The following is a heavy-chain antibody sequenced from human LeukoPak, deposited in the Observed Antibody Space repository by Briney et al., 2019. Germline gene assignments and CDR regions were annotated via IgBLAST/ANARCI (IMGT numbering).Heavy chain of an antibody. D-gene: IGHD6-13*01. J-gene: IGHJ5*02. Sequence: GESLKISCKGSGYSFTSYWIGWVRQMPGKGLEWMGIIYPGDSDTRYSPSFQGQVTISADKSISTAYLQWSSLKASDTAMYYCARHGVIAAAEYNWFDPWGQGTLVTVSS. CDR1: GYSFTSYW. CDR2: IYPGDSDT. V-gene: IGHV5-51*01. CDR3: ARHGVIAAAEYNWFDP.